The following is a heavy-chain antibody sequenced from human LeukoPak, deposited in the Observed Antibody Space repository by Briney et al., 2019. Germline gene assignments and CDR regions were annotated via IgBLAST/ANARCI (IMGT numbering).Heavy chain of an antibody. CDR3: ARDLKQQLVLGAFDI. J-gene: IGHJ3*02. CDR1: GGSISNYY. Sequence: SETLSLTCTVSGGSISNYYWSWIRQPPGKGLEWIGYIYYSGSTNYNPSLKSRVTISVDTSKNQFSLKLGSVTAADTALYYCARDLKQQLVLGAFDIWGQGTMVTVSS. V-gene: IGHV4-59*01. D-gene: IGHD6-13*01. CDR2: IYYSGST.